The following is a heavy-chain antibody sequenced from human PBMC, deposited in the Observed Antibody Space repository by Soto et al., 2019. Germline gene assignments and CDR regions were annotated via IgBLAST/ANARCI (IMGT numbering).Heavy chain of an antibody. CDR3: ARGDIVVVPAATLYYYGMDV. Sequence: ASVKVSCKASGGTFSSYAISWVRQAPGQGLEWMGGIIPIFGTANYAQKFQGRVTITADESTSTAYMELGSLRSEDTAVYYCARGDIVVVPAATLYYYGMDVWGQGTTVTVSS. CDR2: IIPIFGTA. D-gene: IGHD2-2*01. CDR1: GGTFSSYA. V-gene: IGHV1-69*13. J-gene: IGHJ6*02.